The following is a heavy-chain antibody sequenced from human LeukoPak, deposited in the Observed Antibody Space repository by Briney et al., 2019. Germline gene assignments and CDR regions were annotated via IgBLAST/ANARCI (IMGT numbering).Heavy chain of an antibody. J-gene: IGHJ6*03. CDR3: ARGRLLRYFDWYTRGVYMDV. D-gene: IGHD3-9*01. CDR1: GGSISIYY. Sequence: SETLSLTCTVSGGSISIYYWSWIRQPPGKGLEWIGRIYTSGSTNYNPSLKSRVTMSVDTSKNQFSLKLSSVTAADTAVYYCARGRLLRYFDWYTRGVYMDVWGKGTTVTVSS. V-gene: IGHV4-4*07. CDR2: IYTSGST.